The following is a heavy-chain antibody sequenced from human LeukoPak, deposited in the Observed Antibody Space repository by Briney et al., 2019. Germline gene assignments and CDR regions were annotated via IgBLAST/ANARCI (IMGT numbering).Heavy chain of an antibody. J-gene: IGHJ4*03. CDR1: GSPFRSRY. CDR2: IYSGGTT. V-gene: IGHV3-53*01. CDR3: ASLEGGPTDGR. Sequence: GGSLRLSCEVSGSPFRSRYMTWVRQAPGKGLECVSVIYSGGTTYYIDSVKDRFTISRDNSKSTMYLEMNNLRVEDTAVYYCASLEGGPTDGRWGQGTLVTVSS. D-gene: IGHD1-26*01.